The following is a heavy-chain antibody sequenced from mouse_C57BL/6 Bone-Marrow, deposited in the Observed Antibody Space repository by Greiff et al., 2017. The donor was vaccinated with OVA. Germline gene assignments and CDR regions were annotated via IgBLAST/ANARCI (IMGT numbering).Heavy chain of an antibody. CDR2: INPSNGGT. CDR1: GYTFTSYW. D-gene: IGHD2-2*01. Sequence: VQLQQPGTELVKPGASVKLSCKASGYTFTSYWMHWVKQRPGQGLEWIGNINPSNGGTNYNEKFKSKATLTVDKSSSTAYMQLSSLTSEDSAVCYCAGEGLCYYAMDYWGQGTSVTVSS. J-gene: IGHJ4*01. V-gene: IGHV1-53*01. CDR3: AGEGLCYYAMDY.